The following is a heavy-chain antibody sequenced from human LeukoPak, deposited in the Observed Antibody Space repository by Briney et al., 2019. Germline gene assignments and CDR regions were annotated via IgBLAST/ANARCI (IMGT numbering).Heavy chain of an antibody. J-gene: IGHJ3*02. CDR2: ISVDSNYL. CDR1: GFTFNTYS. Sequence: GESLRLSCAASGFTFNTYSMNWVRQAPGKGLEWISSISVDSNYLYYVDSLRGRFTVSRDNTKNSLYLQMNRLRAEDTAVHYCARVHCSGGGCYQRNDGLEIWGQGTVVTVSS. V-gene: IGHV3-21*01. D-gene: IGHD2-15*01. CDR3: ARVHCSGGGCYQRNDGLEI.